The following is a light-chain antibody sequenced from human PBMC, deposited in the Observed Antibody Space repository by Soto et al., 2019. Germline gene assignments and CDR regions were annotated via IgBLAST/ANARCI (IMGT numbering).Light chain of an antibody. J-gene: IGKJ3*01. V-gene: IGKV1-33*01. CDR2: DAS. Sequence: DIQMTQSPSSLSASVGDRVAITCRASQDISNFLNWYQQTPGKAPKLLTYDASALATVVPSRFSGTGSGTDFTFTISNVQPEDTATYYCQQYDSLPFTFGPGTKVDI. CDR1: QDISNF. CDR3: QQYDSLPFT.